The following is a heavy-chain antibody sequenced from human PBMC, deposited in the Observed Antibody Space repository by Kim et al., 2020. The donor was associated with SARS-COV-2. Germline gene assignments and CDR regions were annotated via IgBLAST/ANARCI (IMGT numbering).Heavy chain of an antibody. CDR2: VHWSGKT. J-gene: IGHJ2*01. V-gene: IGHV4-59*11. CDR3: ARPDYYDSEKIDL. Sequence: SETLSLTCSVSGPSIRSHNWSWVRQPPGKGLEWIGNVHWSGKTDYNPSLKSRVTISVDTSKNQVSLKVTSLTAADTAVYYCARPDYYDSEKIDLWGRGTLVPVSS. D-gene: IGHD3-16*01. CDR1: GPSIRSHN.